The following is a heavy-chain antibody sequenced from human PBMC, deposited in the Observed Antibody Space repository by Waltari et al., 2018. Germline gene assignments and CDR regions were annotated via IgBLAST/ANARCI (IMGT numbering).Heavy chain of an antibody. CDR1: GLPFSSAW. J-gene: IGHJ4*02. Sequence: EVQLVESGGGLVKPGGSLRLSCTASGLPFSSAWMSWVRQARGKGLEWVARIKGKTEAEKTDDAAPVKGRFTISRDDSKNTLYLQMNSLETDDTAVYYCTTVYYGSGNYYNAEVWGQGTLVTVSS. D-gene: IGHD3-10*01. V-gene: IGHV3-15*01. CDR3: TTVYYGSGNYYNAEV. CDR2: IKGKTEAEKT.